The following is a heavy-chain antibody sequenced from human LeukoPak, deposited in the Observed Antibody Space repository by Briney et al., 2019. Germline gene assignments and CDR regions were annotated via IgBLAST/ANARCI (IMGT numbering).Heavy chain of an antibody. Sequence: GGSLRLSCAASGFTFSSYWMSWVRQAPGKGLEWVANIKQDGSEKYYVDSVKGRFTISRDNAKNSLYLQMNSLRAEDTAVYYCAKDPSQPITGTNYFDYWGQGTLVTVSS. D-gene: IGHD1-7*01. CDR3: AKDPSQPITGTNYFDY. J-gene: IGHJ4*02. CDR2: IKQDGSEK. V-gene: IGHV3-7*03. CDR1: GFTFSSYW.